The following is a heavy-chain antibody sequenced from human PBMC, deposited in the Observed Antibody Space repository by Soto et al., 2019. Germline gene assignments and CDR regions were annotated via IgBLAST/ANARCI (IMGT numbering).Heavy chain of an antibody. CDR3: ATQEVGGSYVYTFDP. CDR2: IYYSGST. J-gene: IGHJ5*02. CDR1: GGSITSSSYY. D-gene: IGHD1-26*01. V-gene: IGHV4-39*01. Sequence: QLHLRESGPGLVKPSETLSLTCTVSGGSITSSSYYWGWIRQPPGKGLEWIGSIYYSGSTYYNPSRKSPVPISVDTSKNQFSLRLSSVTAADTAVYYCATQEVGGSYVYTFDPWGQGTLVTVSS.